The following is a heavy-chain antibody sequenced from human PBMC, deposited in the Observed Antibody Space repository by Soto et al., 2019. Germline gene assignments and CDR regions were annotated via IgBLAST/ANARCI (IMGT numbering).Heavy chain of an antibody. D-gene: IGHD1-26*01. Sequence: SETLSLTCTVSGGSISSSSYYWGWIRQPPGKGLEWIGSIYYSGSTYYNPSLKSRVTISVDTSKNQFSLKLSSVTAADTAVYYCARQGVGAYFDYWGQGTLVTVSS. CDR2: IYYSGST. CDR1: GGSISSSSYY. J-gene: IGHJ4*02. CDR3: ARQGVGAYFDY. V-gene: IGHV4-39*01.